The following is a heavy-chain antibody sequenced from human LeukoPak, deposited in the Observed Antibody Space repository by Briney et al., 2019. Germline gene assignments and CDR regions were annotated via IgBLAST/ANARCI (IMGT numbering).Heavy chain of an antibody. CDR3: ARDRGGIYSAIDY. V-gene: IGHV3-23*01. CDR2: ISGSGGST. J-gene: IGHJ4*01. CDR1: GFTFSSYA. Sequence: GGSLRLSCAASGFTFSSYAMSWVRQAPGKGLEWVSAISGSGGSTYYADSVKGRFTISRDNAKNSLYLQMNSLRAEDTAVYYCARDRGGIYSAIDYWGHGTLVTVSS. D-gene: IGHD5-12*01.